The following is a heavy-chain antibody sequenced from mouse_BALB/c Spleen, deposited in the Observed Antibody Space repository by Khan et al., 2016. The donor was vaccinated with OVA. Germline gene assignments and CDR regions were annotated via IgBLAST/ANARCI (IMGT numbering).Heavy chain of an antibody. Sequence: LVESGGDLVKPGGSLKLSCAASGFTFSTYGMSWVRQAPDKRLEWVATVSTGGSYTYYPDSVKGRFTISRDNAKNTLYLQLSGLRSDDTVMFYCTSLAYYYDSEGFAYWGQGTLVTVSA. J-gene: IGHJ3*01. D-gene: IGHD1-1*01. CDR1: GFTFSTYG. V-gene: IGHV5-6*01. CDR2: VSTGGSYT. CDR3: TSLAYYYDSEGFAY.